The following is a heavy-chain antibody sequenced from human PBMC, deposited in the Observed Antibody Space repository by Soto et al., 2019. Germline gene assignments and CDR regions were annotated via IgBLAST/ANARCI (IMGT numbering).Heavy chain of an antibody. J-gene: IGHJ4*02. CDR2: IIPMFPTT. V-gene: IGHV1-69*13. CDR3: ARDGSSADYGD. D-gene: IGHD3-10*01. Sequence: SGKVSCKASGGSFSRNAIHCVRQAPGQGLEWMGGIIPMFPTTNYAQKFKGRVTITADESTTTAFMELRSLRSEDTAIYYCARDGSSADYGDWGQGTLVTVSS. CDR1: GGSFSRNA.